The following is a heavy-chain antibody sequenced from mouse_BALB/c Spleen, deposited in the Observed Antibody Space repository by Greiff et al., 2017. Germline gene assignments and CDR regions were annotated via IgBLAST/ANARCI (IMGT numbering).Heavy chain of an antibody. D-gene: IGHD1-1*01. V-gene: IGHV1S22*01. J-gene: IGHJ4*01. CDR3: TRGYYGSYYAMDY. Sequence: LKQPGSELVRPGASVKLSCKASGYTFTSYWMHWVKQRHGQGLEWIGNIYPGSGSTNYDEKFKSKGTLTVDTSSSTAYMHLSSLTSEDSAVYYCTRGYYGSYYAMDYWGQGTSVTVSS. CDR2: IYPGSGST. CDR1: GYTFTSYW.